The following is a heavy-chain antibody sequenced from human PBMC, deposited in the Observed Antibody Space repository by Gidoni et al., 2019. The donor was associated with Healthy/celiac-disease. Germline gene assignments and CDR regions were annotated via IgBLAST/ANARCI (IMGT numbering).Heavy chain of an antibody. CDR1: GYTFPGYY. CDR3: ASLRDGYNRLYYYGMDV. V-gene: IGHV1-2*02. CDR2: INPNSGGT. Sequence: QVQLVQSGAEVKKPGASVKVSCKASGYTFPGYYMHWVRQAPGQGLEWMGWINPNSGGTNYAQKFQGRVTMTRDTSISTAYMELSRLRSDDTAVYYCASLRDGYNRLYYYGMDVWGQGTTVTVSS. D-gene: IGHD5-12*01. J-gene: IGHJ6*02.